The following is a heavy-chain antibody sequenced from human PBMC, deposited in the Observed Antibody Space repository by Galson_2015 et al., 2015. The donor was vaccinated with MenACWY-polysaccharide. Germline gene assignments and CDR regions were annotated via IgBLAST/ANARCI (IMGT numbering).Heavy chain of an antibody. J-gene: IGHJ4*02. D-gene: IGHD5-24*01. V-gene: IGHV4-39*02. CDR3: AREIGARNGYNF. Sequence: ETLSLTCTVSGGSISSRSYYWGWIRQPPGKGLEWIGSIYYSGITHSNPSLKSRGTISVDTSRNQCSLKLGSVAAADTAVYYCAREIGARNGYNFWGQGTRVTVSS. CDR1: GGSISSRSYY. CDR2: IYYSGIT.